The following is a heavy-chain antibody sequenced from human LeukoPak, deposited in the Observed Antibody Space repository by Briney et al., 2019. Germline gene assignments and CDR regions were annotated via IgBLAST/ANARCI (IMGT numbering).Heavy chain of an antibody. CDR3: ARCGGLQRIYDYVWGSYRPYYYYYYMDV. Sequence: GASVKVSCKASGGTFSSYAISWVRQATGQGLEWMGWMNPNSGNTGYAQKFQGRVTITRNTSISTAYMELSSLRSEDTAVYYCARCGGLQRIYDYVWGSYRPYYYYYYMDVWGKGTTVTVSS. CDR1: GGTFSSYA. V-gene: IGHV1-8*03. D-gene: IGHD3-16*02. J-gene: IGHJ6*03. CDR2: MNPNSGNT.